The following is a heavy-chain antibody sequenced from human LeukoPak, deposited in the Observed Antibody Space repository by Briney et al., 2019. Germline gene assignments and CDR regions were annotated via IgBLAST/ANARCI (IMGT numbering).Heavy chain of an antibody. CDR2: TSAYNDKT. Sequence: GASVKVSCKASGYTFTTYGISWVRQAPGQGLEWMGWTSAYNDKTKYVQKLEGRVTMTTDTSTSTAYMEMRSLRSDDTAVYYCARGTYFDYWGQGTLVTVSS. D-gene: IGHD1-1*01. CDR1: GYTFTTYG. V-gene: IGHV1-18*01. CDR3: ARGTYFDY. J-gene: IGHJ4*02.